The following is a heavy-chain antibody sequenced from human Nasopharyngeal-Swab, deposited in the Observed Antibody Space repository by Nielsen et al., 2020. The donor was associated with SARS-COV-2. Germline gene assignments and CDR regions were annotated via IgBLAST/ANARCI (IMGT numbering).Heavy chain of an antibody. Sequence: SGPTLVKPTQTLTLTCTFSGFSLSTSGVGVGWIRQPPGKALEWLALIYWNDDKRYSPSLKSRLTITKDTSKNQVVLTMTNMDPVDTATYYCAYYRRNYYFDYWGQGTLVTVSS. CDR1: GFSLSTSGVG. J-gene: IGHJ4*02. D-gene: IGHD3-10*01. CDR3: AYYRRNYYFDY. CDR2: IYWNDDK. V-gene: IGHV2-5*01.